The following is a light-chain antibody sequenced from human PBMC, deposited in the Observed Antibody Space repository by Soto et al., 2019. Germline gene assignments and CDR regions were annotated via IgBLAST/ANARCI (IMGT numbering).Light chain of an antibody. J-gene: IGLJ2*01. CDR2: LNNDGSH. Sequence: QLVLTQSPSASASLGASVKLTCTQSSGHSSYAIAWHQKQPGKGPRYLMDLNNDGSHTKGDGIPDRFSGSSSGAERYLIISSLQSEDEADYYCQTWGTGFQVFGGGTKLTVL. V-gene: IGLV4-69*01. CDR1: SGHSSYA. CDR3: QTWGTGFQV.